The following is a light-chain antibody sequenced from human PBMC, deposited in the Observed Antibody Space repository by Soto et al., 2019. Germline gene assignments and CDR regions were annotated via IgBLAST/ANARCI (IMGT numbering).Light chain of an antibody. CDR3: QQSYSAPPT. CDR2: TAF. J-gene: IGKJ4*01. Sequence: IQMTQSPSSLSASIGDTVTITCRASQSISNYVNWYQRKPGRAPKLLIHTAFSLQSGVPSRFSGSASGTDFTLTINSLQPEDSATYYCQQSYSAPPTCGGGTKVEIK. CDR1: QSISNY. V-gene: IGKV1-39*01.